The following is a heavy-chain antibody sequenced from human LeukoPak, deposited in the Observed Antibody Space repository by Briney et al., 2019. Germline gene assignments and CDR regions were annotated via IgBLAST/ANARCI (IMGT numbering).Heavy chain of an antibody. CDR3: ARDKSSLFNGNYAF. CDR1: GYTFTDFY. D-gene: IGHD2-8*01. Sequence: ASVRVSCKTSGYTFTDFYVHWVRQAPGQGLEFMGWVNPHSGGTSYAARFRGRVTLTRDTSTTTSYMDLTSLTSDDTAVYYCARDKSSLFNGNYAFWGQGTLVTVSS. J-gene: IGHJ4*02. V-gene: IGHV1-2*02. CDR2: VNPHSGGT.